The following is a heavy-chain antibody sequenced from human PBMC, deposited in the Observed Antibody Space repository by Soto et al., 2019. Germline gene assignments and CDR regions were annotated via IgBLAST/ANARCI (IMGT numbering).Heavy chain of an antibody. V-gene: IGHV3-33*05. J-gene: IGHJ4*02. CDR2: TSYDGSNN. Sequence: QVQLVESGGGVVQPGTSLRLSCVGSGFTFRSYVIHWVRQAPGKGLEWVALTSYDGSNNFYGDSVKGRFTISRDNSRNTVELQMDSLRLEYTAVYYCARWGTTGGLAVWGQGTLVSVSS. D-gene: IGHD3-16*01. CDR1: GFTFRSYV. CDR3: ARWGTTGGLAV.